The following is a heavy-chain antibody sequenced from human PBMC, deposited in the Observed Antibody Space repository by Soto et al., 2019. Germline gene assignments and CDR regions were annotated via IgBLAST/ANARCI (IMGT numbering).Heavy chain of an antibody. D-gene: IGHD1-26*01. CDR1: GFTFSSYS. J-gene: IGHJ4*02. CDR3: AARRGGANFDY. Sequence: ESGGGLVKPGGSLRLSCAASGFTFSSYSMNWVRQAPGKGLEWVSAISGSGGSTYYADSVKGRFTISRDNSKNTLYLQMNSLRAEDTAVYYCAARRGGANFDYWGQGTLVTVSS. V-gene: IGHV3-23*01. CDR2: ISGSGGST.